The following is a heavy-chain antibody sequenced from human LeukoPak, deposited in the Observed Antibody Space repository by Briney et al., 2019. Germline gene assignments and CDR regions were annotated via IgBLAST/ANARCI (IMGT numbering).Heavy chain of an antibody. V-gene: IGHV3-48*03. D-gene: IGHD3-9*01. CDR3: ARALTS. CDR1: GFTFSSYE. J-gene: IGHJ4*02. Sequence: GGSLRLSCTASGFTFSSYEMNWVRQAPGKGLEWVSHISSSGTIIYYADSVKGRFTISRDNAKNSLYLQMNSLRAEDTAVYYCARALTSWGQGTLVTVSS. CDR2: ISSSGTII.